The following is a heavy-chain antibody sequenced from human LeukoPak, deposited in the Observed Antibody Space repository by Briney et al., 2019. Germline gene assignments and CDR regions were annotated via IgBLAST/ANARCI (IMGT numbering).Heavy chain of an antibody. J-gene: IGHJ5*02. CDR3: ARGCSSTSCYERNNCFDP. CDR1: GFTFIIYW. Sequence: GGSLRLSCAASGFTFIIYWMHWVRQAPGEVLVWVLRIDSDGRSTNYADSVKGRFTISRDNAKNALYLQMNSLRAEDTAVYYCARGCSSTSCYERNNCFDPWGQGTLVTVSS. CDR2: IDSDGRST. V-gene: IGHV3-74*01. D-gene: IGHD2-2*01.